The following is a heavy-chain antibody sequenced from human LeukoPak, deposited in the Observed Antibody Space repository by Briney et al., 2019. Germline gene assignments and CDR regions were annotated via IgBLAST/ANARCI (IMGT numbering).Heavy chain of an antibody. D-gene: IGHD3-16*01. CDR3: AKDRGGADY. V-gene: IGHV3-43*01. CDR1: GFTFDDYS. CDR2: ISWDGGST. J-gene: IGHJ4*02. Sequence: QPGGSLRLSCAASGFTFDDYSMHWVRQGPGKGLEWVSVISWDGGSTSYADSVKGRFTISRDNSKNSLYLQMNSLRSEDSALYYCAKDRGGADYWGQGTLVTVSS.